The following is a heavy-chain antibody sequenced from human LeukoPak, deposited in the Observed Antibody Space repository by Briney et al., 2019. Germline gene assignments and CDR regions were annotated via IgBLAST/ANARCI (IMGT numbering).Heavy chain of an antibody. J-gene: IGHJ4*02. V-gene: IGHV3-7*01. Sequence: GGSLRLSCAASGFIFSSYWMTWVRQAPGKGLEWVANIKQDGSKTSYVDSVKGRFTISRDNAKNSLYLQMNSLRAEDTAVYYCAAPPQAGPFDYWGQGILVTVSS. CDR2: IKQDGSKT. D-gene: IGHD6-19*01. CDR1: GFIFSSYW. CDR3: AAPPQAGPFDY.